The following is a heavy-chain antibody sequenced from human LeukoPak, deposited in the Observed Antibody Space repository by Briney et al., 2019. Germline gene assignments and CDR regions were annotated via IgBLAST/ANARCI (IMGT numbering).Heavy chain of an antibody. V-gene: IGHV1-3*01. J-gene: IGHJ4*02. D-gene: IGHD4-17*01. Sequence: ASVKVSYKASGYTFTNYAMHWVRRAPGQGLEWMGWINAGNGNTRYSQKFQGRVTITRDTSASTAYMELSSLRSEDTAVYYCARGGYGDYMVKWGQGTLVTVSS. CDR1: GYTFTNYA. CDR2: INAGNGNT. CDR3: ARGGYGDYMVK.